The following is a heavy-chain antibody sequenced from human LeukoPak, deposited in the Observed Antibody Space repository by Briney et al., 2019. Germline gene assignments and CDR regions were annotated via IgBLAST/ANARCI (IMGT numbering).Heavy chain of an antibody. Sequence: GGSLRLSCAASGFTFSSYSMNWVRQAPGKGLEWVSYISSSSSTIYYADSVKGRFTISRDDAKNSLYLQMNSLRAEDKAVYYCARAAAGGYYYMNVWGKGTTVTVPS. D-gene: IGHD6-13*01. V-gene: IGHV3-48*04. CDR2: ISSSSSTI. CDR1: GFTFSSYS. CDR3: ARAAAGGYYYMNV. J-gene: IGHJ6*03.